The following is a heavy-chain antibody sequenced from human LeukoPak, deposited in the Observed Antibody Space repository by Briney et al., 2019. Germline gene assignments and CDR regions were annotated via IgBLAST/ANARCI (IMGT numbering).Heavy chain of an antibody. CDR2: ISRSGGTT. Sequence: GGSLRLSCAASGFTFSSYDMTWVRQTPGKGLVWVALISRSGGTTYYADSVKGRFTISRDNSKNTLYLQMNSLRAEDTAEYYCAKRGGTESFYYYYMDVWGKGTTVTVSS. V-gene: IGHV3-23*01. D-gene: IGHD2-15*01. CDR1: GFTFSSYD. CDR3: AKRGGTESFYYYYMDV. J-gene: IGHJ6*03.